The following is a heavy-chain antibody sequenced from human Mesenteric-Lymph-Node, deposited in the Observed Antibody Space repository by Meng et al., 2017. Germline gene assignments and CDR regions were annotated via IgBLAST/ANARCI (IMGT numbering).Heavy chain of an antibody. CDR2: INPNSGGT. CDR3: TTLGSGDSCYS. CDR1: GYTFTSYD. J-gene: IGHJ4*02. D-gene: IGHD2-15*01. Sequence: ASVKVSCKASGYTFTSYDINWVRQAPGQGLEWMGRINPNSGGTNYAQKFQGRVTMTRDTSISTAYMELSRLRSDDTAVYYCTTLGSGDSCYSWGQGTLVTVSS. V-gene: IGHV1-2*06.